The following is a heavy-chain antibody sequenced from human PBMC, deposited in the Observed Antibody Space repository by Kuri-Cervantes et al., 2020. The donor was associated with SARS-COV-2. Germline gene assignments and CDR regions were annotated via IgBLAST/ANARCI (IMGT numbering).Heavy chain of an antibody. D-gene: IGHD6-6*01. CDR3: AGTYSSSSPVY. Sequence: KVSCKGSGYRFSNYWINWVRQMPGKGLEWMVRMDLSDSYTNYSPSFQGHVTISVDKSISTAYLQWSSLKASDTAIYYCAGTYSSSSPVYWGQGTLVTVSS. CDR2: MDLSDSYT. V-gene: IGHV5-10-1*01. J-gene: IGHJ4*02. CDR1: GYRFSNYW.